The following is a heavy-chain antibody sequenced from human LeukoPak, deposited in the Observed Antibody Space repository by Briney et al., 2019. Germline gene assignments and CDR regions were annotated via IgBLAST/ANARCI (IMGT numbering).Heavy chain of an antibody. CDR3: ARDVSGYCSSTSCYNTFDY. D-gene: IGHD2-2*02. CDR1: GFTFSSYG. Sequence: PGGSLRLSCAASGFTFSSYGMHWVRQAPGKGLEWVAFIRYDGSNKYYADSVKGRFTISRDNSKNTLYLQMNSLRAEDTAVYYCARDVSGYCSSTSCYNTFDYWGQGTLVTVSS. J-gene: IGHJ4*02. CDR2: IRYDGSNK. V-gene: IGHV3-30*02.